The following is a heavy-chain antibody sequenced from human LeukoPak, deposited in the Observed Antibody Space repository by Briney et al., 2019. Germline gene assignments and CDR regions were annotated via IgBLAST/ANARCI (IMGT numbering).Heavy chain of an antibody. J-gene: IGHJ5*02. Sequence: SQTLSLTCAISEDSVSSNSAAWNWIRQSPSRGFEWLGRTYYRSKWYNDYAVSVKSRITINPDTSKNQFSLQLNSVTPEDTAVYYCARAGGQAYCGGDCYARFDPWGQGTLVTVSS. CDR2: TYYRSKWYN. V-gene: IGHV6-1*01. CDR3: ARAGGQAYCGGDCYARFDP. CDR1: EDSVSSNSAA. D-gene: IGHD2-21*02.